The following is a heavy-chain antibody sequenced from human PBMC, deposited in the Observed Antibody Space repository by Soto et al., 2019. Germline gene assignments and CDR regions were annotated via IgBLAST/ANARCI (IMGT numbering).Heavy chain of an antibody. J-gene: IGHJ6*02. V-gene: IGHV2-70*04. CDR2: IDWDDDK. CDR1: GFSLSTSGMR. Sequence: SGPTLVNPTQTLTLTCTFSGFSLSTSGMRVSWIRQPPGKALEWLARIDWDDDKFYSTSLKTRLTISKDTSKNQVVLTMTNMDLVDKATYYCARMKLGYYYGMDVWGQGTTVTVSS. D-gene: IGHD6-13*01. CDR3: ARMKLGYYYGMDV.